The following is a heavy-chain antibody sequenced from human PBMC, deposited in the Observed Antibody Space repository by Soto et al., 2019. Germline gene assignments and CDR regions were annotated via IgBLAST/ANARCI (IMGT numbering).Heavy chain of an antibody. D-gene: IGHD6-13*01. CDR2: IIPIFGTA. Sequence: ASVKVSCKASGGTFSSYAISWVRQAPGQGLEWMGGIIPIFGTANYAQKFQGRVTITADESTSTAYMELSSLRSEDTAVYYCARGSSSDKPEYYYYGMDVWGQGTTVTVSS. V-gene: IGHV1-69*13. CDR3: ARGSSSDKPEYYYYGMDV. J-gene: IGHJ6*02. CDR1: GGTFSSYA.